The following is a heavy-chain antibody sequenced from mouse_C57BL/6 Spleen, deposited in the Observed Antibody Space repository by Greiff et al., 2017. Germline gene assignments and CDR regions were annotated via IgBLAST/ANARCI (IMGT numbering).Heavy chain of an antibody. CDR1: GYTFTEYT. CDR3: ATHEAASLYYGNYDY. V-gene: IGHV1-62-2*01. D-gene: IGHD2-1*01. CDR2: FYPGSGSI. J-gene: IGHJ2*01. Sequence: QVQLQQSGAELVKPGASVTLSCKASGYTFTEYTIHWVKQRSGQGLEWIGWFYPGSGSIKYNEKFKDKATLTADKSSSTVYMELSRLTSEDSAVYFCATHEAASLYYGNYDYWGQGTTLSVSS.